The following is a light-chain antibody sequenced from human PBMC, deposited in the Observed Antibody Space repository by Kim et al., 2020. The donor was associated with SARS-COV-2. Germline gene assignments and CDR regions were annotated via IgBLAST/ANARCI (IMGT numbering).Light chain of an antibody. J-gene: IGLJ3*02. CDR3: LLVFGGGWV. V-gene: IGLV7-46*01. CDR2: DTT. Sequence: QAVVTQEPSLTVSPGGRVTLTCASSTGAVTSGHYPCWFQQKPGQAPRTVIYDTTNKDSWTPARFSGSLLGDKAALTLSGAQPEDEADYCFLLVFGGGWVFGGGTQLTVL. CDR1: TGAVTSGHY.